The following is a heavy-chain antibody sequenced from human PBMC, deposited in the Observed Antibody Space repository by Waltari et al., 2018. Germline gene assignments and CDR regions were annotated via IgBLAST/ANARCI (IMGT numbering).Heavy chain of an antibody. Sequence: QVQLQESGPGLVKPSETLSLTCAVSGYSISSGYYWGWIRQPPGKGLEWSGSIDKSGGTDHNPSRKGRVTISVDTSKSRCGLKLSSVTAADTAVYYCARDLFPDRRVRGVIITEDYWGQGTLVTVSS. J-gene: IGHJ4*02. CDR1: GYSISSGYY. V-gene: IGHV4-38-2*02. D-gene: IGHD3-10*01. CDR3: ARDLFPDRRVRGVIITEDY. CDR2: IDKSGGT.